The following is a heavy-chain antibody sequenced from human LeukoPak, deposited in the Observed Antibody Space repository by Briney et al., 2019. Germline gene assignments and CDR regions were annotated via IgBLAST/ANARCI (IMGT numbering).Heavy chain of an antibody. D-gene: IGHD1-26*01. CDR3: VRDVGATHFDY. CDR2: INPSGGST. CDR1: GYTFTSYY. V-gene: IGHV1-46*01. Sequence: ASVKVSCKASGYTFTSYYMHWVRQAPGQGLEWMGIINPSGGSTSYAQKFQGRVTMTRDTSTSTVYMELSSLRSEDTAVYYCVRDVGATHFDYWGQGTLVTVSS. J-gene: IGHJ4*02.